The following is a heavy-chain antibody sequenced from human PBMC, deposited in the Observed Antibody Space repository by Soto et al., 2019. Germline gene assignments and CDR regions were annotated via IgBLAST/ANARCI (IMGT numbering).Heavy chain of an antibody. Sequence: TSETLSLTCIFSVGSISSSSYFWGWSRQPPGKGREGMGSIYYSGATYYNPSLKSRFTIFVDTSKNQFSLKVTSWTATDTAFYYCARHARATGSYSPGLHWGQGTLVTVSS. J-gene: IGHJ4*02. CDR3: ARHARATGSYSPGLH. V-gene: IGHV4-39*01. CDR1: VGSISSSSYF. CDR2: IYYSGAT. D-gene: IGHD1-26*01.